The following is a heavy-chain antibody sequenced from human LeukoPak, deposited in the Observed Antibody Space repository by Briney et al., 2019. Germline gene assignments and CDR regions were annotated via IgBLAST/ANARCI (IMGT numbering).Heavy chain of an antibody. V-gene: IGHV4-4*07. CDR1: GGSISSYY. CDR3: ARDVVVVPAAYYFDY. D-gene: IGHD2-2*01. J-gene: IGHJ4*02. Sequence: PSETLSLTCTVSGGSISSYYWSWIRQPAWKGLEWIGRIYTSGSTNYNPSLKSRVTMSVDTSKNQFSLKLSSVTAADTAVYYCARDVVVVPAAYYFDYWGQGTLVTVSS. CDR2: IYTSGST.